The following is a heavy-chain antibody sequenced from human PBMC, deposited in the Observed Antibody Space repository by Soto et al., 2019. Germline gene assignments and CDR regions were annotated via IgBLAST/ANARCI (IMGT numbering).Heavy chain of an antibody. V-gene: IGHV3-13*05. Sequence: ESGGGLVQPGGSLRLSCEASGFTFRNYDMHWVRQGTGKGLEWVSGISAAGDPDYADSVEGRFTISRENAQNSFFLQMNSLRAGDTAVYYCARTDRDFYGLDVWGQGTTVIVSS. CDR3: ARTDRDFYGLDV. CDR1: GFTFRNYD. J-gene: IGHJ6*02. CDR2: ISAAGDP.